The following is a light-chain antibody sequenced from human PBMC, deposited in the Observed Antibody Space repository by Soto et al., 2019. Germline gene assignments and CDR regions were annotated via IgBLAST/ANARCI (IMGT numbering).Light chain of an antibody. CDR3: LQSYSNPRT. CDR2: VAS. V-gene: IGKV1-9*01. J-gene: IGKJ1*01. Sequence: DIQLTQSPSFLSASVGARVTITCRASQGISSYLAWYQQKPGKAPKLLIYVASTLQSGVPSRFSGSGSGTEFTLTISSLQPEDFAIYYCLQSYSNPRTFGQGTKVDIK. CDR1: QGISSY.